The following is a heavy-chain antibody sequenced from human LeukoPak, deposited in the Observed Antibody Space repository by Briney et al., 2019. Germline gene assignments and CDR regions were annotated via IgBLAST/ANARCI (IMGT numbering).Heavy chain of an antibody. CDR1: GFTFSSYA. CDR3: AKTRPLDSSSWSHGDY. J-gene: IGHJ4*02. D-gene: IGHD6-13*01. CDR2: ISGSGDST. V-gene: IGHV3-23*01. Sequence: PGGSLRLSCAASGFTFSSYAMSWVRQAPGKGLEWVSAISGSGDSTYYGDSAKGRFTTSRDNSKNTLYLQMNSLRAEDTAVYYCAKTRPLDSSSWSHGDYWGQGTLVTVSS.